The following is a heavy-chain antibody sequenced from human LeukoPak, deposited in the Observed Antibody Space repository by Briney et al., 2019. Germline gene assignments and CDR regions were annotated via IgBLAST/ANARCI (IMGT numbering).Heavy chain of an antibody. J-gene: IGHJ4*02. V-gene: IGHV4-39*01. CDR1: GGSINSGTFY. CDR3: ARRSDSGSDDGEDYFDY. CDR2: MYYDGSS. D-gene: IGHD1-26*01. Sequence: NPSETLSLDCTVSGGSINSGTFYWGWIRQPPGKGLEWIGRMYYDGSSYYNPSLKSRVTTSVDTSKNQFSLKLTSVTAADTAVYFCARRSDSGSDDGEDYFDYWGQGTLVTVSS.